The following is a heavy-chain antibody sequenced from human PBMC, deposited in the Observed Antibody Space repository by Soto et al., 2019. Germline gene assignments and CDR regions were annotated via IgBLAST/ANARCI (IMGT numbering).Heavy chain of an antibody. J-gene: IGHJ3*02. CDR1: GGTFSSYT. D-gene: IGHD7-27*01. CDR2: IIPILGIA. CDR3: ARANDLGIQGAFDI. Sequence: KISCKASGGTFSSYTISWVRQAPGQGLEWMGRIIPILGIANYAQKFQGRVTITADKSTSTAYMELSSLRSEDTAVYYCARANDLGIQGAFDIWGQGTMVTVSS. V-gene: IGHV1-69*02.